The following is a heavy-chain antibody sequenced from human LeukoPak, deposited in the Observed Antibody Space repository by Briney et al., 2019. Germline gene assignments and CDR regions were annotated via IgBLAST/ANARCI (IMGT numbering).Heavy chain of an antibody. D-gene: IGHD5-24*01. CDR2: ISSSSSYI. CDR3: ARDGRGWLPDY. Sequence: GGSLGLSCAASGFTFSSYSMNWVRQAPGKGLEWVSSISSSSSYIYYADSVKGRFTISRDNAKNSLYLQMNSLRAEDTAVYYCARDGRGWLPDYWGQGTLVTVSS. CDR1: GFTFSSYS. J-gene: IGHJ4*02. V-gene: IGHV3-21*01.